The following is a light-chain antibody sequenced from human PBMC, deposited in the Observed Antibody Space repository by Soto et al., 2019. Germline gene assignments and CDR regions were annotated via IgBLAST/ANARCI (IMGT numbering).Light chain of an antibody. CDR1: QSVSSSF. CDR3: QQFSSPPRYT. CDR2: GAS. V-gene: IGKV3-20*01. J-gene: IGKJ2*01. Sequence: IVLTQSPGTLSLSPGERATLSCRASQSVSSSFLAWYQQKPGQAPRLVIYGASSRATGIPDRFSGSGSGTDFTLIISRLEPEDFAVYYCQQFSSPPRYTFGQGTKLEIK.